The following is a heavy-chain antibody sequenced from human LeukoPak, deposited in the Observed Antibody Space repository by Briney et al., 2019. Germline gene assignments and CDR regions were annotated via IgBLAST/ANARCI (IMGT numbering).Heavy chain of an antibody. V-gene: IGHV3-30-3*01. Sequence: PGGSLRLSCAASGFTFRSYAMHWVRQAPGKGLERVAVISYDGYSEYYADSVKGRFTISRDTSKNTLYLQMDSLRAEDTAVYYCAMKSMSNGDYCFYAMDVWGQGTTVTVSS. CDR3: AMKSMSNGDYCFYAMDV. CDR2: ISYDGYSE. CDR1: GFTFRSYA. J-gene: IGHJ6*02. D-gene: IGHD2-8*01.